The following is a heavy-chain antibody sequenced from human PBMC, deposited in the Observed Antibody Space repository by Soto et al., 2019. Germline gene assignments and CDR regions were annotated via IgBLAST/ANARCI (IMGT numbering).Heavy chain of an antibody. D-gene: IGHD2-21*02. Sequence: GGSLRLSCAASGFTFSSYGMHWVRQAPGKGLEWVAVIWYDGSNKYYADSVKGRFTISRDNSKNTLYLQMNSLRAEDTAVYYCARDTAVVTPRFDFDYWGQGTLVTVSS. V-gene: IGHV3-33*01. CDR1: GFTFSSYG. CDR2: IWYDGSNK. J-gene: IGHJ4*02. CDR3: ARDTAVVTPRFDFDY.